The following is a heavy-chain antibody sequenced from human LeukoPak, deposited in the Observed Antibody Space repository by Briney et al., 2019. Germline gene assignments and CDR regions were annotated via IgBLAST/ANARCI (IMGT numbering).Heavy chain of an antibody. J-gene: IGHJ3*02. CDR3: ATCIAAAGGDAFDI. CDR2: IWYGGSNK. Sequence: GRSLRLSRAASGFTFSSYGMHWVRQAPGKGLEWVAVIWYGGSNKYYADSVKGRFTISRDNSKNTLYLQMNSLRAEDTAVYYCATCIAAAGGDAFDIWGQGTMVTVSS. D-gene: IGHD6-13*01. CDR1: GFTFSSYG. V-gene: IGHV3-33*08.